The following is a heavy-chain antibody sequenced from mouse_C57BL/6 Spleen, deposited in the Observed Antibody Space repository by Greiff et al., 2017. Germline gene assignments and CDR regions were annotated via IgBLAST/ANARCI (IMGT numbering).Heavy chain of an antibody. V-gene: IGHV3-6*01. D-gene: IGHD1-1*01. J-gene: IGHJ1*03. CDR1: GYSITSGYY. CDR3: ARDYGSSYWYFDV. CDR2: ISYDGSN. Sequence: DVKLVESGPGLVKPSQSLSLTCSVTGYSITSGYYWNWIRQFPGNKLEWMGYISYDGSNNYNPSLKNRISITRDTSKNQFFLKLNSVTTEDTATYYCARDYGSSYWYFDVWGTGTTVTVSS.